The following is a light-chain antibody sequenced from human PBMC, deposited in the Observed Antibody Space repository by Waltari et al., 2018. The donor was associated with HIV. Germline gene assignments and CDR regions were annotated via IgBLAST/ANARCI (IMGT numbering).Light chain of an antibody. CDR1: SGHSSNA. V-gene: IGLV4-69*01. CDR3: QTWGSGIRV. CDR2: VNSDGSH. J-gene: IGLJ3*02. Sequence: QLALAQSHSASASLGASVKLTCTLSSGHSSNAIAWHQQQPEKGPRYLMKVNSDGSHIKGDGIPDRFSGSSSGAERYLTISSLQSEDEADYYCQTWGSGIRVFGGGTKLTVL.